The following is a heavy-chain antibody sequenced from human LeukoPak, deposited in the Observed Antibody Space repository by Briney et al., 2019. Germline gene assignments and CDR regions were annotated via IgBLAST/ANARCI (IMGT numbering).Heavy chain of an antibody. CDR3: ARAPGTTGTPLINY. CDR1: GGSISSRNW. Sequence: SGTLSLTCAVSGGSISSRNWWSWVRQPQGKGLEWIGEIYHRGSTNYNPSLKSRVTISVAKSKNQFSLKLSSVTAADTAVYYCARAPGTTGTPLINYWGQGTLVTVSS. CDR2: IYHRGST. J-gene: IGHJ4*02. D-gene: IGHD1-1*01. V-gene: IGHV4-4*02.